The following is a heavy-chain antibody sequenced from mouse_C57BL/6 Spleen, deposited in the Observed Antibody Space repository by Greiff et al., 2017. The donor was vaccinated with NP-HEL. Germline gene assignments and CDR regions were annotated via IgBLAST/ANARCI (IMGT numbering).Heavy chain of an antibody. J-gene: IGHJ3*01. CDR2: INPNNGGT. Sequence: EVQLQQSGPELVKPGASVKISCKASGYTFTDYYMNWVKQSHGKSLEWIGDINPNNGGTSYNQKFKGKATLTVDKSSSTAYMELRSLTSEDSAVYYCAPTEGWFAYWGQGTLVTVSA. V-gene: IGHV1-26*01. D-gene: IGHD4-1*02. CDR3: APTEGWFAY. CDR1: GYTFTDYY.